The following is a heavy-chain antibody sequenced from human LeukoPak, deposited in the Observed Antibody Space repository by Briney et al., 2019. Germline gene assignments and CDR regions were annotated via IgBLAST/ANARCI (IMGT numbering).Heavy chain of an antibody. CDR1: GYTFTTYF. D-gene: IGHD3-10*01. Sequence: ASVKVSCKASGYTFTTYFMNWVRQAPGQGLEWMGIINPSDGSTSYAQKFQGRVTMTRDMSTTTVYMELSSLRSEDTAIYYCASAFGESRDYYMDVWGKGTTVTVSS. CDR2: INPSDGST. V-gene: IGHV1-46*01. CDR3: ASAFGESRDYYMDV. J-gene: IGHJ6*03.